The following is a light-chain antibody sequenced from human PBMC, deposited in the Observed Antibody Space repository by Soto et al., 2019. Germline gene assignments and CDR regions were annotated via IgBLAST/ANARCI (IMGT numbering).Light chain of an antibody. V-gene: IGLV8-61*01. CDR1: SGSVSTNYY. Sequence: QTVVTQEPSFSVSPGGTVTLTCGLSSGSVSTNYYPSWYQQTPGQAPRTLIYSTNTRASGVPDRFSGSILGNKAALTITGAQADDESDYYCGLFMGSGICVFGGGTKVTVL. CDR3: GLFMGSGICV. CDR2: STN. J-gene: IGLJ3*02.